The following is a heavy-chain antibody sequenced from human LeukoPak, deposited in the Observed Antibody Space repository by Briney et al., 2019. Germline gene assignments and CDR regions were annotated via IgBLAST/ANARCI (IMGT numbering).Heavy chain of an antibody. D-gene: IGHD3-10*01. Sequence: ASVTVSCKASVYTFTCYYMHWVRQAPGQGREWMGWINPNSGDTHYVQKFQGRVTMTRDTSISTAYMELSSLRSDDTAMYYCTRGGIDYWGQGTLVTVSS. V-gene: IGHV1-2*02. CDR1: VYTFTCYY. CDR3: TRGGIDY. CDR2: INPNSGDT. J-gene: IGHJ4*02.